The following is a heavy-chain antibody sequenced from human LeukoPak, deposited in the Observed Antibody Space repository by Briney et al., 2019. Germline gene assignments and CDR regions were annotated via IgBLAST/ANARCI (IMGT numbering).Heavy chain of an antibody. CDR3: ARDLMVRGVSLKENWFDP. V-gene: IGHV1-2*02. CDR2: INPNSGGT. Sequence: GASVKVSCKASGYTFTGYYMHWVRQAPGQGLEWMGWINPNSGGTNYAQKFQGRVTMTRDTSISTAYMELSRLRSDDTAVYYCARDLMVRGVSLKENWFDPWGQGTLVTVSS. J-gene: IGHJ5*02. CDR1: GYTFTGYY. D-gene: IGHD3-10*01.